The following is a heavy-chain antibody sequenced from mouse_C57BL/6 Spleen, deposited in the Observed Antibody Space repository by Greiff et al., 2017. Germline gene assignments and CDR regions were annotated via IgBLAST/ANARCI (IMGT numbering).Heavy chain of an antibody. CDR1: GYTFTSYW. J-gene: IGHJ1*03. CDR3: ARRGLWLRGWYFDV. V-gene: IGHV1-55*01. Sequence: QVQLKQPGAELVKPGASVKMSCKASGYTFTSYWITWVKQRPGQGLEWIGDIYPGSGSTNYNEKFKSKATLTVDTSSSTAYMQLSSLTSEDSAVYYCARRGLWLRGWYFDVWGTGTTVTVSS. D-gene: IGHD2-2*01. CDR2: IYPGSGST.